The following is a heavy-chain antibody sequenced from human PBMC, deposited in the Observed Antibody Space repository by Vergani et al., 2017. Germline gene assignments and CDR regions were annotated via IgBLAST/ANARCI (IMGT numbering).Heavy chain of an antibody. J-gene: IGHJ4*02. CDR3: ASKRGACRAAYCHSYDF. Sequence: QVQLQESGPGLVKPSETLSLTCTVSGDSVISTDYHWGWIRQPPGKGLEWIGSMDYSGSTSYNPSLESRISISFVTPENQFSLRLTSVNAADTAVYYCASKRGACRAAYCHSYDFWGPGTLVGVSS. D-gene: IGHD2-15*01. CDR2: MDYSGST. V-gene: IGHV4-39*01. CDR1: GDSVISTDYH.